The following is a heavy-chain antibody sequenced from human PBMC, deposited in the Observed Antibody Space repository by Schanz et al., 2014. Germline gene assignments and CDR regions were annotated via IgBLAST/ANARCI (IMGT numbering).Heavy chain of an antibody. CDR3: ARDRRRYCSTASCLHDNWFDP. D-gene: IGHD2-2*01. J-gene: IGHJ5*02. CDR2: ITAYNGNT. V-gene: IGHV1-18*01. Sequence: QVQLVQSGAEVKKPGASVKVSCKASGYTFTSHGISWVRQAPGQGLEWMGWITAYNGNTNYAQKVQGRVTMTTDTSTGTAYMELRSLRSDDTAVYYCARDRRRYCSTASCLHDNWFDPWGQGTLXIVSS. CDR1: GYTFTSHG.